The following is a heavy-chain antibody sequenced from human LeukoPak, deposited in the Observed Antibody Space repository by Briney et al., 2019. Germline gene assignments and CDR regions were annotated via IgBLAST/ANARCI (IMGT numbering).Heavy chain of an antibody. CDR1: GGSISSYY. Sequence: SETLSLTCTVSGGSISSYYWSWIRQPPGKGLEWIGYIYYSGSTNYSPSLKSRVTISVDTSKNQFSLKLSSVTAADTAVYYCARATRGYYDILTGYLSEGHYFDYWGQGTLVTVSS. CDR2: IYYSGST. J-gene: IGHJ4*02. V-gene: IGHV4-59*01. CDR3: ARATRGYYDILTGYLSEGHYFDY. D-gene: IGHD3-9*01.